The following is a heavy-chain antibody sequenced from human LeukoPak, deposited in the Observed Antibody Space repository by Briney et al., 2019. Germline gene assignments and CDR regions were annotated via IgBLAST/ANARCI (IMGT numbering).Heavy chain of an antibody. CDR1: GFTFSSYS. Sequence: AGSLRLSCAASGFTFSSYSMNWVRQAPGKGLEWVSAISGSGGSTYYADSVKGRFTISRDNSKNTLYLQMNSLRAEDTDVYYCAKDREDPLIDYWGQGTLVTVSS. J-gene: IGHJ4*02. CDR2: ISGSGGST. V-gene: IGHV3-23*01. CDR3: AKDREDPLIDY.